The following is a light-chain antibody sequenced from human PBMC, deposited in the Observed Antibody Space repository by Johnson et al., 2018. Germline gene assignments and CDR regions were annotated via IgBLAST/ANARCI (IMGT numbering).Light chain of an antibody. CDR3: GKWDSSLSAGNV. Sequence: QSVLTQPPSVSAAPGQKVTISCSGSSSNIGNNYVSWYQQLPGTAPKLLIFENNKRPSGIPDRFSGSKSGTSATLGITGLQTGDEADYYCGKWDSSLSAGNVFVTGTKVTV. CDR2: ENN. V-gene: IGLV1-51*02. CDR1: SSNIGNNY. J-gene: IGLJ1*01.